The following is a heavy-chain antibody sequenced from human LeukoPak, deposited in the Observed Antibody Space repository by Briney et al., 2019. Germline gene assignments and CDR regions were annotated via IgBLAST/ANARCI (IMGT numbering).Heavy chain of an antibody. V-gene: IGHV3-74*01. J-gene: IGHJ4*02. CDR2: INSDGSST. D-gene: IGHD3-22*01. CDR1: GFTFTNYW. CDR3: ARADTSGYAVFDY. Sequence: AGGSLRLSCAASGFTFTNYWMHWVRQAPGEGLMWVSRINSDGSSTSYADSVRGRFTISRDNAKNTLYLQMNSLRAEDTAVYYCARADTSGYAVFDYWGQGALVTVSS.